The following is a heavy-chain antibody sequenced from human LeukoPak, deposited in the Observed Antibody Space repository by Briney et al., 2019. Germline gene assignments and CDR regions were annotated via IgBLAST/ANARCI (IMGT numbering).Heavy chain of an antibody. Sequence: PGGSLRLSCVASGFTFSSYTMSWVRQAPGKGLEWVSAFSGSGASTSYADSVKGRFTISRDNSKNTLYLQMNSLRAEDTAVYYCAGYSGSYPLYYWGQGTLVTVSS. CDR1: GFTFSSYT. V-gene: IGHV3-23*01. CDR2: FSGSGAST. J-gene: IGHJ4*02. CDR3: AGYSGSYPLYY. D-gene: IGHD1-26*01.